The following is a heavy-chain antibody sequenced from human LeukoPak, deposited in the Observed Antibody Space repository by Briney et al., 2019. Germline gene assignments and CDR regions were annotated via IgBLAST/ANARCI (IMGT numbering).Heavy chain of an antibody. Sequence: GGSLRLSCAASGFTFSNYAIHWVRQAPGKGLEWVSAISGSGGSTYYADSVKGRFTISRDNSKNTLYLQMNSLRAEDTAVYYCANVIQLLGNGWFDPWGQGTLVTVSS. CDR3: ANVIQLLGNGWFDP. D-gene: IGHD2-2*01. CDR2: ISGSGGST. V-gene: IGHV3-23*01. J-gene: IGHJ5*02. CDR1: GFTFSNYA.